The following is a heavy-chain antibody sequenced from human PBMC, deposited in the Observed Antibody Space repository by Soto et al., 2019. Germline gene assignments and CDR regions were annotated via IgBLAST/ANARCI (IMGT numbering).Heavy chain of an antibody. J-gene: IGHJ6*03. Sequence: SETLSLTCAVYGGSFSGYYWSWIRQPPGKGLEWIGEINHSGSTNYNPSLKSRVTISVDTSKNQFSLKLGSVTAAETAVYYCSGGSDSNFYYYYMDVWGKGTTVTVSS. D-gene: IGHD4-4*01. CDR1: GGSFSGYY. V-gene: IGHV4-34*01. CDR2: INHSGST. CDR3: SGGSDSNFYYYYMDV.